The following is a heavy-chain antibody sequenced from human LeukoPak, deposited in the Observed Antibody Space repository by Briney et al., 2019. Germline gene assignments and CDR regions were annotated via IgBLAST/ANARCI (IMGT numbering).Heavy chain of an antibody. CDR3: ASDRSDTIFDY. CDR1: GGSISSGSYN. CDR2: VYTSGTT. D-gene: IGHD6-6*01. Sequence: PSQTLSLTCTVSGGSISSGSYNWTWIRQPAGKGLEWIGRVYTSGTTNYNPSLQSRVTISVDTSKNQFSLRLSSVTAADTAVYYCASDRSDTIFDYWGQGTPVTVSS. V-gene: IGHV4-61*02. J-gene: IGHJ4*02.